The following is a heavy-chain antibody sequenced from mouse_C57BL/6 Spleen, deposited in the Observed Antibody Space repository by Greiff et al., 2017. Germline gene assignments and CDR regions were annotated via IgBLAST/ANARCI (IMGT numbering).Heavy chain of an antibody. Sequence: EVQLQQSGAELVKPGASVKLSCTASGFNIKDYYMHWVKQRTEQGLEWIGRIDPEDGETKYAPKFQSKATITADTSSNTAYLQLSSLTSEDTAVYYCATGTGFAYWGQGTLVTVSA. V-gene: IGHV14-2*01. CDR1: GFNIKDYY. CDR3: ATGTGFAY. CDR2: IDPEDGET. D-gene: IGHD4-1*01. J-gene: IGHJ3*01.